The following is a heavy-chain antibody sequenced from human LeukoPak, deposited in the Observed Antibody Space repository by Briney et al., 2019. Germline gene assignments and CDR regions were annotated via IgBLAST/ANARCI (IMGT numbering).Heavy chain of an antibody. J-gene: IGHJ4*02. V-gene: IGHV4-38-2*02. CDR2: IYHSGNT. Sequence: SETLSLTCTVSGYSISSGYYWGWIRQPPGKGLEWIGNIYHSGNTYYNPSLKSRVTISLDTSKNQFSLKLSSVTAADTAVYYCARAYSPPQWSPFDYWGQGTLVTVSS. CDR1: GYSISSGYY. CDR3: ARAYSPPQWSPFDY. D-gene: IGHD6-13*01.